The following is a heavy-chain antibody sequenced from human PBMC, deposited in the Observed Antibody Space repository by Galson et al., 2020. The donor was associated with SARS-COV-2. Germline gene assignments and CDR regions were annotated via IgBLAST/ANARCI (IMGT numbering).Heavy chain of an antibody. V-gene: IGHV3-30-3*01. D-gene: IGHD3-3*01. CDR3: ARDRPAYDFWSGYYGPLFSNYYYYGMDV. Sequence: GESLKISCAASGFTFSSYAMHWVRQAPGKGLEWVAVISYDGSNKYYADSVKGRFTTSRDNSKNTLYLQMNSLRAEDTAVYYCARDRPAYDFWSGYYGPLFSNYYYYGMDVWGQGTTVTVSS. CDR2: ISYDGSNK. CDR1: GFTFSSYA. J-gene: IGHJ6*02.